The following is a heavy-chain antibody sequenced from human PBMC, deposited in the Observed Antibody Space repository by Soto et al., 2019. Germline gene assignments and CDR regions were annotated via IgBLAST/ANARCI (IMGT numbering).Heavy chain of an antibody. J-gene: IGHJ4*02. V-gene: IGHV4-30-4*01. Sequence: SETLSLTCTVSGGSISSGDYYWSWIRQPPGKGLEWIGYIYYSGSTYYNPSLKSRVTISVDTSKNQFSLKLSSVTAAGTAVYYCARAFYRYYFDYWGQGTLVTVSS. CDR3: ARAFYRYYFDY. D-gene: IGHD3-3*01. CDR2: IYYSGST. CDR1: GGSISSGDYY.